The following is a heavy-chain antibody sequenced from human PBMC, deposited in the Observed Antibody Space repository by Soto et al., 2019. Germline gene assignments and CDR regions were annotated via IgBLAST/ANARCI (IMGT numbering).Heavy chain of an antibody. J-gene: IGHJ4*02. CDR1: GFTFSSYA. Sequence: LGLSCAASGFTFSSYAMSLVHQAPVKGLEWVSAISGSGGSTYYADSVKGRFTISRDNSKNTLYLQMNSLRAEDTAVCYCAKEPITIFGVVISRAPDYWGQGTLVTVSS. CDR2: ISGSGGST. CDR3: AKEPITIFGVVISRAPDY. V-gene: IGHV3-23*01. D-gene: IGHD3-3*01.